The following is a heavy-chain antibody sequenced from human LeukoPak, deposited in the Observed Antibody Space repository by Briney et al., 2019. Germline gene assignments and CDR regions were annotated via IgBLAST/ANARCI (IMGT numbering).Heavy chain of an antibody. CDR1: GGSISSGDYY. Sequence: PSETLSLTCTVSGGSISSGDYYWSWIRQPPGKGLEWIGYIYYSGSTYYNPSLKSRVTISVDTSKNQFSLKLSSVTAADTAVYYCARVSKGSGYYYSDDAFDIWGQGTMVTVSS. V-gene: IGHV4-30-4*02. J-gene: IGHJ3*02. D-gene: IGHD3-22*01. CDR2: IYYSGST. CDR3: ARVSKGSGYYYSDDAFDI.